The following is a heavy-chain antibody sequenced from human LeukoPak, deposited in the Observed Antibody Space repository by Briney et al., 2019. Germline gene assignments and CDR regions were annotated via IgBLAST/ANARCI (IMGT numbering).Heavy chain of an antibody. CDR1: GGSFSGYY. Sequence: KPSETLSLTCAVYGGSFSGYYWSWIRQPRGKGLEWIGEINHSGSTNYNPSLKSRVTISVDTSKNQFSLKLSSVTAADTAVYYCARGRGIAASGGRFDPRGQGTLVTVSS. V-gene: IGHV4-34*01. J-gene: IGHJ5*02. CDR3: ARGRGIAASGGRFDP. D-gene: IGHD6-13*01. CDR2: INHSGST.